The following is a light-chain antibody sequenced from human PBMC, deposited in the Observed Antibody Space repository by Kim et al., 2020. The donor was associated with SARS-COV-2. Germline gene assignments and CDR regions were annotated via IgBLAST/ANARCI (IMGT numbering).Light chain of an antibody. J-gene: IGKJ2*01. CDR1: QSITNY. CDR2: AAS. CDR3: QQSYTTPYT. Sequence: SASVGDRVAITCRASQSITNYLSWYQQKPGKAPKRLIYAASNLQRGVTSRFSGSGFGRDFTLTISSLQPEDFATYYCQQSYTTPYTFGQGTKLEI. V-gene: IGKV1-39*01.